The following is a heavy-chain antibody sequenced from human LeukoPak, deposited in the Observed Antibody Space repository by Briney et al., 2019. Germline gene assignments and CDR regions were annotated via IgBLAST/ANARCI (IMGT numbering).Heavy chain of an antibody. J-gene: IGHJ4*02. CDR3: ASAPAYCGGDFSFDY. CDR2: IYYSGST. CDR1: GGSISSYY. V-gene: IGHV4-59*01. Sequence: SEILSLTCTVSGGSISSYYWRWLRQPPGKGLEWIGYIYYSGSTNYNPSLKSRVTISVDTSKNQFSLKLSSVTAAATAVYYCASAPAYCGGDFSFDYWGQGTLVTVSS. D-gene: IGHD2-21*02.